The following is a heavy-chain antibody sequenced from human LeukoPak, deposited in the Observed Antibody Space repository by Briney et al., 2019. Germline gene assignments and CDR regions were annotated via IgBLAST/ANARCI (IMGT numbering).Heavy chain of an antibody. D-gene: IGHD2-15*01. J-gene: IGHJ4*02. Sequence: TGGSLRLSCAASGFTFSSYAMSWVRQAPGKGLKWVSAISGSGGSTYYADSVKGRFTISRDNSKNTLYLQMNSLRAEDTAVYYCAKLSCGGGSCYPIDYWGQGTLVTVSS. CDR2: ISGSGGST. CDR1: GFTFSSYA. CDR3: AKLSCGGGSCYPIDY. V-gene: IGHV3-23*01.